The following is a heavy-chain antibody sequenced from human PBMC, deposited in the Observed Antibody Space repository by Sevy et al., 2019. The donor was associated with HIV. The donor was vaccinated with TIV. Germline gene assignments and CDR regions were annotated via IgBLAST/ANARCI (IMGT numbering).Heavy chain of an antibody. CDR3: ARHTGYGGYDGRTEPIPAFDLDY. CDR1: GGSISSSSYY. CDR2: IYYSGST. V-gene: IGHV4-39*01. J-gene: IGHJ4*02. Sequence: SETLSLTCTVSGGSISSSSYYWGWIRQPPGKGLEWIGSIYYSGSTYYNPSLKSRVTISVDTSKNQFSLKLSSVTAADTAVYYCARHTGYGGYDGRTEPIPAFDLDYWGQGTLVTVSS. D-gene: IGHD3-22*01.